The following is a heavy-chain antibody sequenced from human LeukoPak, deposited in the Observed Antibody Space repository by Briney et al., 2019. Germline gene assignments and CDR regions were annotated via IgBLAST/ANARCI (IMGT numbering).Heavy chain of an antibody. CDR2: ISYSGST. J-gene: IGHJ5*02. Sequence: SETLSLTCTVSGGSISSYYWSWIRQPPGKGLEWIGNISYSGSTNFNPSLKNRVTISVDTSKNQFSLKLSSVTAADTAVYYCAREGTAGTNLNWFDPWGQGTLVTVSS. CDR1: GGSISSYY. V-gene: IGHV4-59*01. CDR3: AREGTAGTNLNWFDP. D-gene: IGHD1-1*01.